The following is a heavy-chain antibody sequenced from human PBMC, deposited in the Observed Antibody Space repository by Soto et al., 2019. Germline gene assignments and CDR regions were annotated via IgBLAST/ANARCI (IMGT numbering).Heavy chain of an antibody. Sequence: KPSETLSLTCAVSGGSISSSNWWSWVRQPPGKGLEWIGEIYHSGSTNYNPSLKSRVTISVDKSKNQFSLKLSSVTAADTAVYYCARAILAYCSSTSCYNGPDYYYYGMDVWGQGTTVTVSS. J-gene: IGHJ6*02. CDR2: IYHSGST. V-gene: IGHV4-4*02. D-gene: IGHD2-2*02. CDR3: ARAILAYCSSTSCYNGPDYYYYGMDV. CDR1: GGSISSSNW.